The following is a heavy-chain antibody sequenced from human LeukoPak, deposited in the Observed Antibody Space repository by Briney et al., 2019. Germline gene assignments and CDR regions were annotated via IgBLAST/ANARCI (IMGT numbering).Heavy chain of an antibody. D-gene: IGHD2/OR15-2a*01. CDR2: ISDIGSI. CDR3: AGHHPRNTVDF. Sequence: SETLSLTCTVSGGSISSYYWSWIRQPPGKGLEWIAYISDIGSINYNPSLKSRVIISLAASKNQFSLKLSSVTAADTAVYYCAGHHPRNTVDFWGQGTLVTVSS. V-gene: IGHV4-59*08. J-gene: IGHJ4*02. CDR1: GGSISSYY.